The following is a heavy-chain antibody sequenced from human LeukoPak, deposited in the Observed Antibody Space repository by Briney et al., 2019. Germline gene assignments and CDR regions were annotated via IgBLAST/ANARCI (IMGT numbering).Heavy chain of an antibody. CDR2: IYHTGST. D-gene: IGHD4-11*01. CDR1: GYSISRGYY. Sequence: SETLSLTCGVSGYSISRGYYWAWIRQPPGKGLEWIGTIYHTGSTYYTPSLGSRVTISVDTSKNEFSLNLNSVTAADTAVYYCARSGWITTSGIDYWGQGALVTVSS. CDR3: ARSGWITTSGIDY. V-gene: IGHV4-38-2*01. J-gene: IGHJ4*02.